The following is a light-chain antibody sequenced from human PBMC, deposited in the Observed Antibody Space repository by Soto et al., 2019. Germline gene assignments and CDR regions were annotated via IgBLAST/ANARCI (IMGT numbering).Light chain of an antibody. V-gene: IGLV1-47*01. Sequence: QSVLTQPPSASGTPGQRVTISCSGRSSNIGSNYVYWYQQLPGTSPKRLIYRNNQRPSGVPDRFSGSKSGTSASLAISGLRSEDEADYYCAAWDDSLSVVFGGGTKLTVL. CDR2: RNN. CDR1: SSNIGSNY. J-gene: IGLJ2*01. CDR3: AAWDDSLSVV.